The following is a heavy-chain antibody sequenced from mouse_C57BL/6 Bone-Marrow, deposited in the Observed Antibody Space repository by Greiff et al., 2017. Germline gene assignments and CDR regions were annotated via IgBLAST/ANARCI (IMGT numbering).Heavy chain of an antibody. Sequence: VMLVESGPGLVAPSQSLSITCTVSGFSLTSYGVDWVRQPPGKGLEWLGVIWGGGSTNYNSALMSRLSISKDNSKSQVFLKMNRLQTDDTAMYYCAKNQRDYGSSWYFDVWGTGTTVTVSS. V-gene: IGHV2-9*01. CDR3: AKNQRDYGSSWYFDV. CDR1: GFSLTSYG. J-gene: IGHJ1*03. D-gene: IGHD1-1*01. CDR2: IWGGGST.